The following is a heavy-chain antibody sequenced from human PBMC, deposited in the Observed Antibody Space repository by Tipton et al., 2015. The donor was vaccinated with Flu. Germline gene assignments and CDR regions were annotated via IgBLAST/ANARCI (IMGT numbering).Heavy chain of an antibody. Sequence: TLSLTCTVSGASISSEDFYWSWVRQPAGKGLEWIGRIYTSGSTKYNPSLKNRLSMSVDTSKSQFSLKLTSVTAADTAVYYCARGSGSGTYVIFDFWGQVTLVTVSS. CDR2: IYTSGST. CDR3: ARGSGSGTYVIFDF. J-gene: IGHJ4*02. CDR1: GASISSEDFY. D-gene: IGHD3-10*01. V-gene: IGHV4-61*02.